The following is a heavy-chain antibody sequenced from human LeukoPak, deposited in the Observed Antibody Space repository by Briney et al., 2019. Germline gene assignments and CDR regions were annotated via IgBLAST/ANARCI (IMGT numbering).Heavy chain of an antibody. D-gene: IGHD2-2*01. CDR1: GFTFDDYG. Sequence: GGSLRLSCAASGFTFDDYGMSWVRQAPGKGLEWVSGINWNGGSTGYADSVKGRFTISRGNAKNSLYLQMNSLRAEDTALYYCAREQDIVVVPAFDYWGQGTLVTVSS. V-gene: IGHV3-20*04. CDR3: AREQDIVVVPAFDY. CDR2: INWNGGST. J-gene: IGHJ4*02.